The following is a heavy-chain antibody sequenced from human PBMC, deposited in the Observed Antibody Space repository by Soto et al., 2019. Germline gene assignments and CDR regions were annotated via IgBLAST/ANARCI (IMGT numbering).Heavy chain of an antibody. CDR3: ARDLSSSALYYFDY. V-gene: IGHV1-2*04. J-gene: IGHJ4*02. Sequence: VASVKVSCKASGYTFTGYYMHWVRQAPGQGLEWMGWINPNSGGTNYAQKFQGWVTMTRDTSISTAYMELSRLRSDDTAVYYCARDLSSSALYYFDYWGQGTLVTVSS. CDR1: GYTFTGYY. CDR2: INPNSGGT. D-gene: IGHD6-6*01.